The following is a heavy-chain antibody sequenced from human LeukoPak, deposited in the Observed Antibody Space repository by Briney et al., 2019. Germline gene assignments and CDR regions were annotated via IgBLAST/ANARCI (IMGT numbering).Heavy chain of an antibody. V-gene: IGHV3-30*18. CDR1: GFIFNNYG. Sequence: GGSLRPSCAASGFIFNNYGMHWVRQAPGKGLEWVALISYDGNNKYYADSVEGRFTISRDNSKNTLYLQMNSLRAEDTAVYYCAKDPSLRVSLPVWGQGTLVTVSS. D-gene: IGHD3-3*01. CDR3: AKDPSLRVSLPV. CDR2: ISYDGNNK. J-gene: IGHJ4*02.